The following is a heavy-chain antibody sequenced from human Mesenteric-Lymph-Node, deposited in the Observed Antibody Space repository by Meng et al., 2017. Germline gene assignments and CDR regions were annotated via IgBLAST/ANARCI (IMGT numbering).Heavy chain of an antibody. CDR3: ARVPNPVFSAMDV. Sequence: GSLRLSCTVSGGSISSSSYYWGWIRQPPGKGLEWIGSIYYSGSTYYNPSLKSRVTISVDTSKNQFSLKLSSVTAADTAVYYCARVPNPVFSAMDVWGQGTTVTVSS. J-gene: IGHJ6*02. CDR1: GGSISSSSYY. D-gene: IGHD3-9*01. V-gene: IGHV4-39*07. CDR2: IYYSGST.